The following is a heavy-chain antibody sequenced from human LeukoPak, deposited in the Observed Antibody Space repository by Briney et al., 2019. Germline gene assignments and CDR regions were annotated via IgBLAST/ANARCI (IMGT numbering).Heavy chain of an antibody. D-gene: IGHD2-2*01. CDR1: GFTFDDYA. CDR2: IYSGGGT. CDR3: AKDKGRYCSSTSCYAFDY. V-gene: IGHV3-23*03. Sequence: GGSLRLSCAASGFTFDDYAMHWVRQAPGKGLEWVSVIYSGGGTYYADSVKGRFTISRDKSKNTLYLQMNSLRAEDTAVYYCAKDKGRYCSSTSCYAFDYWGQGTLVTVSS. J-gene: IGHJ4*02.